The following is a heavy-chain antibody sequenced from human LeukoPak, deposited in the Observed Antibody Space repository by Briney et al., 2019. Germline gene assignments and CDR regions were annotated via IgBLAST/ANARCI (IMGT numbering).Heavy chain of an antibody. CDR1: GYTFTSYA. J-gene: IGHJ4*02. CDR2: INAGNGNT. CDR3: ARRWGDRGSFDY. V-gene: IGHV1-3*01. D-gene: IGHD3-16*01. Sequence: GASVKVSCKASGYTFTSYAMHWVRQAPGQRLEWMGWINAGNGNTKYSQKFQGRVTITRDTSASTAYMELSSLRSEDTAVYYCARRWGDRGSFDYWGQGTLVTVSS.